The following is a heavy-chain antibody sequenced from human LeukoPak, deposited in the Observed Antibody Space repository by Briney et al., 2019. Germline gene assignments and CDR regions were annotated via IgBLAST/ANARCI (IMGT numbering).Heavy chain of an antibody. CDR3: ATANRSLAAAGHSNWYFDL. D-gene: IGHD6-13*01. V-gene: IGHV1-24*01. CDR2: FDPEDGET. CDR1: GYTLTELS. J-gene: IGHJ2*01. Sequence: ASVKVSCKVSGYTLTELSMHWVRQAPGKGLERMGGFDPEDGETIYAQKFQGRVTMTEDTSTDTAYMELSSLRSEDTAVYYCATANRSLAAAGHSNWYFDLWGRGTLVTVSS.